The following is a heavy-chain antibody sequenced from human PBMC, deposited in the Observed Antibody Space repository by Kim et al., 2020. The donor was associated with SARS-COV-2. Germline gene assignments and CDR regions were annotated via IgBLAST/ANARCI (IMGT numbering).Heavy chain of an antibody. Sequence: ASVKVSCKASGYTFTSYAMNWVRQAPGQGLEWMGWINTNTGNPTYAQGFTGRFVFSLDTSVSTAYLQISSLKAEDTAVYYCARERSDYGDYYYYYMDVWGKGTTVTVSS. CDR1: GYTFTSYA. D-gene: IGHD4-17*01. CDR2: INTNTGNP. CDR3: ARERSDYGDYYYYYMDV. J-gene: IGHJ6*03. V-gene: IGHV7-4-1*02.